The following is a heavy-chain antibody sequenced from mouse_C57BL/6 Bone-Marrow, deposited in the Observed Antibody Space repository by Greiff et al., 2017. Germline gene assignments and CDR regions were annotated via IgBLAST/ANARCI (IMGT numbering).Heavy chain of an antibody. J-gene: IGHJ2*01. V-gene: IGHV1-55*01. CDR1: GYTFTSYW. CDR2: IYPGSGST. Sequence: QVQLQQPGAELVKPGASVKMSCKASGYTFTSYWITWVKQRPGQGLEWIGDIYPGSGSTTYNEKFKSTATLTVDTSSSTAYMQLSSLTSEDSAVYYCASGDYGSSPDFDYWGQGTTRTVSS. CDR3: ASGDYGSSPDFDY. D-gene: IGHD1-1*01.